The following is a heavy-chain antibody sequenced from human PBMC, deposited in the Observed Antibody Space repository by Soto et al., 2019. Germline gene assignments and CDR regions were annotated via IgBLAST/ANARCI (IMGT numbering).Heavy chain of an antibody. CDR2: IYYSGST. D-gene: IGHD3-3*01. Sequence: QVQLQESGPGLVKPSQTMSLTCTVSGGSISSGDYYWRWIRQPPGKGLEWIGDIYYSGSTYYNPSPNRGLTISVYTATNRSSLKLTSVTAADTAVYYSAINCHIRFGVAIAPSCYHYGMDVWGQGTTVTVSS. J-gene: IGHJ6*02. V-gene: IGHV4-30-4*01. CDR1: GGSISSGDYY. CDR3: AINCHIRFGVAIAPSCYHYGMDV.